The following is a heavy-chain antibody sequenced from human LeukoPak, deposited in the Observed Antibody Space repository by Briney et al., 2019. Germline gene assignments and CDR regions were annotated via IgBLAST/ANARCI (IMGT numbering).Heavy chain of an antibody. Sequence: ASVKVSCKASRYTFTVYYMHWVRQAPGQGLEWMGWINPHSGDTNYAQKFQGRVTMTRDTSTSTAYMEVSRLRSDDTAVYYCAKDMRSRGYSGYDCFDYWAQGTLVTVSS. D-gene: IGHD5-12*01. V-gene: IGHV1-2*02. CDR3: AKDMRSRGYSGYDCFDY. CDR1: RYTFTVYY. J-gene: IGHJ4*02. CDR2: INPHSGDT.